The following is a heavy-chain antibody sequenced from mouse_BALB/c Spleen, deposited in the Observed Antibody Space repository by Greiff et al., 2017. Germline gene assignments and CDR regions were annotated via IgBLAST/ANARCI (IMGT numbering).Heavy chain of an antibody. CDR2: INPSSGYT. D-gene: IGHD2-3*01. Sequence: QVQLKESGAELARPGASVKMSCKASGYTFTSYTMHWVKQRPGQGLEWIGYINPSSGYTNYNQKFKDKATLTADKSSSTAYMQLSSLTSEDSAVYYCARWRDGYYVYYAMDYWGQGTSVTVSS. V-gene: IGHV1-4*01. J-gene: IGHJ4*01. CDR1: GYTFTSYT. CDR3: ARWRDGYYVYYAMDY.